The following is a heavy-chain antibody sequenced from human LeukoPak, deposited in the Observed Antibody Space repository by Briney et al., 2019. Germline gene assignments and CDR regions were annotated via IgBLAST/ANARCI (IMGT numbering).Heavy chain of an antibody. CDR3: ARGIIGYYFDY. CDR2: INPNSGGT. D-gene: IGHD2-15*01. J-gene: IGHJ4*02. CDR1: GYTFTAYY. V-gene: IGHV1-2*02. Sequence: ASVKVSCKTSGYTFTAYYMHWVRQAPGQGLEWMGWINPNSGGTNYIQKFQGRVTMTTDTSTSTAYMELRSLRSDDTAVYYCARGIIGYYFDYWGQGTLVTVSS.